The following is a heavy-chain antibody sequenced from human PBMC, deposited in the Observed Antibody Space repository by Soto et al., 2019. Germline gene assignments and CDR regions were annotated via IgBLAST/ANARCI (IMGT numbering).Heavy chain of an antibody. CDR2: MYHSGST. CDR3: YRVPHY. Sequence: QLQLQESGSGLVKPSQTLSLTCAVSGGAISSGGYSWSWIRQPPGNSLEWIGHMYHSGSTYYNPALRRRVPIAIDRSTNQFSLTLRAVTASDTAVYYRYRVPHYWSRLILATFSS. CDR1: GGAISSGGYS. J-gene: IGHJ4*02. V-gene: IGHV4-30-2*01.